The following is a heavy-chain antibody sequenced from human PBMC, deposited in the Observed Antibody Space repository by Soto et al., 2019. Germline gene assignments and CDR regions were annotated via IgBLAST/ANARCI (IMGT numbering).Heavy chain of an antibody. CDR2: IIPMFAAT. CDR1: GGSFSDSA. CDR3: SRGGMFSMPAAWSSYDTYPHYLFGS. V-gene: IGHV1-69*01. D-gene: IGHD3-22*01. J-gene: IGHJ5*01. Sequence: QVQLAQSGAEVRSPGSSVKFSCRASGGSFSDSAFSWLRQAPGQGLEWVGGIIPMFAATKYAQRFQGRVTVSADGSTRPVYLELTSVTSDASAVYFCSRGGMFSMPAAWSSYDTYPHYLFGSWCQGNL.